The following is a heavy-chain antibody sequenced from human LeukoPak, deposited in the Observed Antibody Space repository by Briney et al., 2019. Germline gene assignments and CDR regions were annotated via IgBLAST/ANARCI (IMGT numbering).Heavy chain of an antibody. CDR3: ARLPRSAHYSSGHFDY. Sequence: ASVKVSCKASGYTFTSYAMHWVRQAPGQRLEWMGWINAGNGNTKYSQKLQGRVTITRDTSASTAYMELSSLRSEDTAVYYCARLPRSAHYSSGHFDYWGQGTLVTVSS. V-gene: IGHV1-3*01. D-gene: IGHD6-19*01. J-gene: IGHJ4*02. CDR2: INAGNGNT. CDR1: GYTFTSYA.